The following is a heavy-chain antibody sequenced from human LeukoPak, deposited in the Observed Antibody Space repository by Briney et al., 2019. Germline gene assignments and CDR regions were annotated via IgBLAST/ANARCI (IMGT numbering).Heavy chain of an antibody. Sequence: SETLSLTCTVSGGSISSSSYYWGWIRQPPGKGLEWIGSIYYSGSTYYNPSLKSRVTISVDTSKNQFSLKLSSVTAADTAVYYCARDRGYYDILTGYYDYWGQGTLVTVSS. CDR1: GGSISSSSYY. D-gene: IGHD3-9*01. J-gene: IGHJ4*02. V-gene: IGHV4-39*07. CDR3: ARDRGYYDILTGYYDY. CDR2: IYYSGST.